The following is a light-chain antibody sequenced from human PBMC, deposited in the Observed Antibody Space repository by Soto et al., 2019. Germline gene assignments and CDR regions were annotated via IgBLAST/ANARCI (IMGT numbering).Light chain of an antibody. CDR1: QSIGSW. J-gene: IGKJ1*01. V-gene: IGKV1-5*03. Sequence: DIQVTQSPSTLSASVGDRVTITCRASQSIGSWLAWYQQKPQKAPRLLIYKASTLESGVPSRFRGGGSGTDFTLTISSLQPEDFATYYCQQYNSYRTFGQGTKVDIK. CDR3: QQYNSYRT. CDR2: KAS.